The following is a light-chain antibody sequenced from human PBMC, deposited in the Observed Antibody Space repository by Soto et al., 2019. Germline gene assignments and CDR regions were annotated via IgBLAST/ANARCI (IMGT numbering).Light chain of an antibody. CDR1: QTVSSSY. J-gene: IGKJ1*01. Sequence: TLSCRASQTVSSSYLAWYQQKPGQAPRLLIYGASSRATGIPDRFSGSGSATDFTLTISRLEPEDFAVYYCQQYGNSPWTFGQGTKVDIK. CDR3: QQYGNSPWT. V-gene: IGKV3-20*01. CDR2: GAS.